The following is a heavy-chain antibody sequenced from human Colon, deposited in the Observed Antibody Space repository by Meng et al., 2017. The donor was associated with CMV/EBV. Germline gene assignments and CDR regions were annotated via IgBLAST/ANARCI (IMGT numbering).Heavy chain of an antibody. CDR3: VKDQCRG. V-gene: IGHV3-30*02. CDR1: GFTFSDYG. Sequence: QVQVGESGGGVVQPGGSLRLSCAASGFTFSDYGMHWLRQAPGKGLEWVAFVLYDGSRKYYGDSVKGRFSISRDNSKNTLYLQMNSLRADDTAVYYCVKDQCRGWGQGTLVTVSS. J-gene: IGHJ4*02. CDR2: VLYDGSRK. D-gene: IGHD3-10*01.